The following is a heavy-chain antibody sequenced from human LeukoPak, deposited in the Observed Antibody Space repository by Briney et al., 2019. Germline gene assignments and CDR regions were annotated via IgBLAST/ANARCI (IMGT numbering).Heavy chain of an antibody. CDR2: IWYDGSNK. CDR1: GFTFSSYG. Sequence: PGGSLRLSCAASGFTFSSYGMHWVRQAPGKGLEWVAVIWYDGSNKYYADSVKGRFTISRDNSKNTLYLQMNSLRAEDTAVYYCARATYGGYCDYWGQGTLVTVSS. J-gene: IGHJ4*02. V-gene: IGHV3-33*01. D-gene: IGHD4-23*01. CDR3: ARATYGGYCDY.